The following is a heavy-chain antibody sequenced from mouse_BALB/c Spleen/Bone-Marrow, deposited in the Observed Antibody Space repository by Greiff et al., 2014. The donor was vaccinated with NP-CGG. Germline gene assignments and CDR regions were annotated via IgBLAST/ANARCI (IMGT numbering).Heavy chain of an antibody. D-gene: IGHD2-4*01. Sequence: DVQLVESGGGLVQPGGSRKLSCAASGFTFSSFGMHWVRQAPEKRLEWVAYISSGSSTIYYADTVKGRFTISGDNPKNTLFLQMTSLRSEDTAMYYCARSPYDYAAMDYWGQGTSVTVSS. V-gene: IGHV5-17*02. CDR3: ARSPYDYAAMDY. CDR1: GFTFSSFG. J-gene: IGHJ4*01. CDR2: ISSGSSTI.